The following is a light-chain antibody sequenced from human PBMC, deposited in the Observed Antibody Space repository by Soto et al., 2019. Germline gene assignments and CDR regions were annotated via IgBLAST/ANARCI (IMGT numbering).Light chain of an antibody. CDR1: QSVNTN. CDR2: GAS. J-gene: IGKJ1*01. V-gene: IGKV3-15*01. CDR3: QQYNNWPRT. Sequence: EVVMTQSPATLSVSPGERATLSCRASQSVNTNLAWYQQKIGQAPRLLIFGASTRAPGIPVRFSGSGSGTQFTLTISSLQSEDFAVYYCQQYNNWPRTFGQGTKVDIK.